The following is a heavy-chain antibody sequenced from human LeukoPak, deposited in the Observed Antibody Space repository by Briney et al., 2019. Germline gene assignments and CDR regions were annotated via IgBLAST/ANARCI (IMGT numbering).Heavy chain of an antibody. D-gene: IGHD1-26*01. CDR3: AREQVGANWFDP. CDR2: IRAYNGNT. V-gene: IGHV1-18*01. CDR1: VYTFTSYG. Sequence: SSVKVSCKGSVYTFTSYGIIWVRQAPGQGGEWMGWIRAYNGNTNYAQKLQGRVTMTTDTSTSTAYIELRSVRSDETAVYYCAREQVGANWFDPWGQGKLVTVSS. J-gene: IGHJ5*02.